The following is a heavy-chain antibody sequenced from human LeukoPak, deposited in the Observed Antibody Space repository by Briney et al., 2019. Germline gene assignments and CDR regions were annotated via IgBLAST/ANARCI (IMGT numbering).Heavy chain of an antibody. Sequence: GGSLRLSCAASGFTFSDYYMSWIRQAPGKGLEWVSYISSSGSTIYYADSVKGRFTISRDNAKNSLYLQMNSLRAEDTAVYYCAKGPLELTGMEFGITGNFFDYWGQGTLVTVSS. CDR3: AKGPLELTGMEFGITGNFFDY. J-gene: IGHJ4*02. CDR1: GFTFSDYY. D-gene: IGHD1-14*01. CDR2: ISSSGSTI. V-gene: IGHV3-11*01.